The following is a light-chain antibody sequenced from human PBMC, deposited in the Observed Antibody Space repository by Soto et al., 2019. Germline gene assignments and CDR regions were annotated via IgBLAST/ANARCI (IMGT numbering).Light chain of an antibody. Sequence: QSVLTQPPSVSAAAGQKVTISCSGSSSNIGNNYVSWYQQLPGTAPKLLIYVNNKRPSGIPDRFSGSKSGTSATLGITGLQTGDEANYYCGTWDSSLSAGVFSGGTQLTVL. CDR3: GTWDSSLSAGV. CDR2: VNN. CDR1: SSNIGNNY. V-gene: IGLV1-51*01. J-gene: IGLJ2*01.